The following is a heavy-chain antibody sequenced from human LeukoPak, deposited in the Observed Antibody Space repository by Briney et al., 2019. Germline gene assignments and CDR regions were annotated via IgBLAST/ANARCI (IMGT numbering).Heavy chain of an antibody. CDR1: GFSFSSYN. CDR3: ARDPYSGAYGDTYYYYMDV. CDR2: ITSSSSYT. V-gene: IGHV3-21*01. D-gene: IGHD1-26*01. J-gene: IGHJ6*03. Sequence: GGSLRLSCAASGFSFSSYNMNWVRQAPGKGLEWVPSITSSSSYTFYADSVKGRFTISRDNARNSLYLQMNSLRAEDTAVYYCARDPYSGAYGDTYYYYMDVWGKGTTVTISS.